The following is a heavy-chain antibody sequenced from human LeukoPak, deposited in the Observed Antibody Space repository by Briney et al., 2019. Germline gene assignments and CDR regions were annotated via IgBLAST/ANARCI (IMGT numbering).Heavy chain of an antibody. J-gene: IGHJ3*02. V-gene: IGHV3-48*01. Sequence: GGSLRLSCAASGFTFSSYWMNWVRQAPGKGLEWVSYISSSSSTIYYADSVKGRFTISRDNAKNSLYLQMNSLRAEDTAVYYCARGYVVVAHDAFDIWGQGTMVTVSS. CDR1: GFTFSSYW. CDR3: ARGYVVVAHDAFDI. CDR2: ISSSSSTI. D-gene: IGHD5-12*01.